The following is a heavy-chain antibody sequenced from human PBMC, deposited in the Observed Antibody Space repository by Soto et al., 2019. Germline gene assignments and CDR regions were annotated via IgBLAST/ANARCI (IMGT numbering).Heavy chain of an antibody. Sequence: QVQLVQSGAEVKKPGASVKVSCKASGYTFTSYYMHWVRQAPGQGLEWMGIINPSGGSTSYAQKFQGRVTMTRDTSTSTVYMELSCLRSEDTAVYYCARSIAHMATTAWGQGTLVTVSS. V-gene: IGHV1-46*01. CDR3: ARSIAHMATTA. D-gene: IGHD5-12*01. CDR1: GYTFTSYY. J-gene: IGHJ5*02. CDR2: INPSGGST.